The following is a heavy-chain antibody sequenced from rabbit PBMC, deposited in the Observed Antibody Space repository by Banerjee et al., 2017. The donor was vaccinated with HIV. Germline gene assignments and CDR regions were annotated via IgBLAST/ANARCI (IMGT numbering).Heavy chain of an antibody. D-gene: IGHD4-2*01. CDR3: ARDTGSEWYMAYFNL. Sequence: QSLEESGGDLVKPGASLTLTCTASGFSFSSIYYMCWVRQAPGKGLEWIACIYAGSSGTTYYASWAKGRFTISKTSSTTVTLQMTSLTAADTATYFCARDTGSEWYMAYFNLRGPGTLVTVS. J-gene: IGHJ4*01. CDR2: IYAGSSGTT. V-gene: IGHV1S40*01. CDR1: GFSFSSIYY.